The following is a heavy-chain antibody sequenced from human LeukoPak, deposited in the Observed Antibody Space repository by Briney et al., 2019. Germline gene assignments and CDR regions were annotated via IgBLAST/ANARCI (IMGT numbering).Heavy chain of an antibody. CDR2: ISYHGSDK. Sequence: HPGRSLRLSCAASGFTFRNYGMHWVRQAPGKGLERVAVISYHGSDKYYADSVKGRFTISRDNSKNTLYLQIYSLRTEDTAVYYCANGVGLWATNYFNYWGQGTLVTVSS. V-gene: IGHV3-30*18. CDR1: GFTFRNYG. J-gene: IGHJ4*02. CDR3: ANGVGLWATNYFNY. D-gene: IGHD5-18*01.